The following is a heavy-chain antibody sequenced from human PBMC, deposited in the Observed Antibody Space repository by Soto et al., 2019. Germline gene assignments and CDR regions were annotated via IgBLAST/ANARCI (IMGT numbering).Heavy chain of an antibody. D-gene: IGHD4-4*01. CDR2: INPNSGGT. Sequence: ASVKVSCKASGYTFTGYYMHWVRQAPGQGLEWMGWINPNSGGTNYAQKFQGRVTMTRDTSISTAYMELSRLRSDDTAVYYCARDRPLTTVSYYYGMDVWGQGTTVTVSS. J-gene: IGHJ6*02. CDR3: ARDRPLTTVSYYYGMDV. V-gene: IGHV1-2*02. CDR1: GYTFTGYY.